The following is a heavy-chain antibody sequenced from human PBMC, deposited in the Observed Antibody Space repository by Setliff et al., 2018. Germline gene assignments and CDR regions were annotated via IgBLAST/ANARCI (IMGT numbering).Heavy chain of an antibody. J-gene: IGHJ3*02. CDR3: TTDPSPTFGGVIGAAFDI. Sequence: GGSLRLSCAASAFTFKNYWMSWVRQAPGKGLEWVSAISASGDTTYYADSVRGRFTISRDNAKNSLYLQMSSLRAEDTAVYYCTTDPSPTFGGVIGAAFDIWGQGTMVTVSS. D-gene: IGHD3-16*01. CDR1: AFTFKNYW. CDR2: ISASGDTT. V-gene: IGHV3-23*01.